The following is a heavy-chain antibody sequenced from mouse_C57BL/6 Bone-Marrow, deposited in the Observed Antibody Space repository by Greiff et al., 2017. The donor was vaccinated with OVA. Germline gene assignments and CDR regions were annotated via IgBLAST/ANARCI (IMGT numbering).Heavy chain of an antibody. CDR3: ASAVFAY. Sequence: QVHVKQSGAELVKPGASVKLSCKASGYTFTSYWMQLVKQRPGQGLEWIGEIDPSDSYINYNQKFKGKATLTVDTSSSTAYMQLSSLTSEDSAVYYCASAVFAYWGQGALVTVSA. V-gene: IGHV1-50*01. CDR2: IDPSDSYI. CDR1: GYTFTSYW. J-gene: IGHJ3*01.